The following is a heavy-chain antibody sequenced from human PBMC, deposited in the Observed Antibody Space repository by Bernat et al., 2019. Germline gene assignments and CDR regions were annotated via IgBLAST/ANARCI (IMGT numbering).Heavy chain of an antibody. D-gene: IGHD3-10*01. Sequence: QVQLQESGPGLVKPSETLSLTCTVSGGSISSYYWSWIRQPPGKGLEWVGYSYYSGSTNYNPSLKSRVTISVETSKNQFSLKLSCVSAADTAVYYCSSEAGVRRGPAGDDAFEIGGQGTMVTVSS. CDR2: SYYSGST. CDR3: SSEAGVRRGPAGDDAFEI. V-gene: IGHV4-59*01. CDR1: GGSISSYY. J-gene: IGHJ3*02.